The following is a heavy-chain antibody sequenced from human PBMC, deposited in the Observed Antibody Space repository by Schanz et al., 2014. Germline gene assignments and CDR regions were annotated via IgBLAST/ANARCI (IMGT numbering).Heavy chain of an antibody. Sequence: QVQLVQSGAEVKKPGSSMKVSCKASGATFNSYAFGWVRQAPGQGFEWVGSIIPPLRQTRYAQKFEERVIITADTSTTTVYMDLASLTSDDTAVYFCARIIDGDYLYWGQGTLVTVSS. J-gene: IGHJ4*02. V-gene: IGHV1-69*02. D-gene: IGHD4-17*01. CDR3: ARIIDGDYLY. CDR1: GATFNSYA. CDR2: IIPPLRQT.